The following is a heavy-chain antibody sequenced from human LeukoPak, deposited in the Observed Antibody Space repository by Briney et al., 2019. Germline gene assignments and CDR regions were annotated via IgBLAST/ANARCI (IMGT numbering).Heavy chain of an antibody. CDR3: ARTYSRCYYFYMDV. CDR2: ISHSGST. D-gene: IGHD6-13*01. Sequence: SETLSLTCAVYGGSFSGYYWSWIRQPPGKGLEWIGEISHSGSTHYNPSLKSRVTISLDTSKNQISLKLSSVTAADTAVYYCARTYSRCYYFYMDVWGKGTSVTISS. V-gene: IGHV4-34*01. CDR1: GGSFSGYY. J-gene: IGHJ6*03.